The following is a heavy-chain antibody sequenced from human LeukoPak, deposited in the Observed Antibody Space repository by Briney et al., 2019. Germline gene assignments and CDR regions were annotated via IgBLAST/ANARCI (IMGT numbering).Heavy chain of an antibody. CDR1: GGSFSGYY. Sequence: SETLSLTCAVYGGSFSGYYWSWIRQPPGKGLEWIGEINHSGSTNYNPSLKSRVTISVDTSKNQFSLKLSSVTAADTAVYYRARGLGFRYWGQGTLVTVSS. CDR3: ARGLGFRY. J-gene: IGHJ4*02. CDR2: INHSGST. V-gene: IGHV4-34*01. D-gene: IGHD3-10*01.